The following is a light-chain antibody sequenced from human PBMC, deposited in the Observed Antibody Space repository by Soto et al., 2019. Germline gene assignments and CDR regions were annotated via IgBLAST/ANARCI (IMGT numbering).Light chain of an antibody. J-gene: IGLJ1*01. CDR1: SSYVGGYNY. CDR2: EVN. CDR3: SSYAGSTNCV. V-gene: IGLV2-8*01. Sequence: QSVLTQPPSASGSPGQAVTISCTGTSSYVGGYNYVSWYQQHPGKAPKLTIYEVNERPSGVPDRFSGSKSGNTASLTVSWLQAEDEADYYCSSYAGSTNCVFGTGTKVTVL.